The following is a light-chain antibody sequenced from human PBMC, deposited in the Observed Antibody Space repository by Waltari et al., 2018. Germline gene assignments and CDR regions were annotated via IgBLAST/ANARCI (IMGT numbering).Light chain of an antibody. Sequence: QSALTQPASVSGSPGQSITVSCTGTSSDVGSHKLVSWYQHHPGRAPKLLIYEGSKRPSGISDRFSGSKSGNTASLTISGLQAEDEANYFCCAYADSDIWVFGGGTDLTVL. CDR1: SSDVGSHKL. CDR3: CAYADSDIWV. CDR2: EGS. V-gene: IGLV2-23*01. J-gene: IGLJ3*02.